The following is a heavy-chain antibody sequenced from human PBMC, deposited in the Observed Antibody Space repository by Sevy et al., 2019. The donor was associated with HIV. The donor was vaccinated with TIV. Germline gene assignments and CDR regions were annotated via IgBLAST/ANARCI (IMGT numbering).Heavy chain of an antibody. Sequence: GGSLRLSCAASGFTFTTYWMTWVRQAPGKGLEWVANINQDGSKTNYVDSVKGRFIISRDNAKKSLYVQMNSLRADDTAVYYCARVGIFGKSESQYRFMDYWGQGTLVTVSS. CDR3: ARVGIFGKSESQYRFMDY. CDR2: INQDGSKT. D-gene: IGHD3-10*01. CDR1: GFTFTTYW. J-gene: IGHJ4*02. V-gene: IGHV3-7*01.